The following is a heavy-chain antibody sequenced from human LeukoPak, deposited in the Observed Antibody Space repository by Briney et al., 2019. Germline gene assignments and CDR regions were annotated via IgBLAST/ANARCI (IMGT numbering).Heavy chain of an antibody. D-gene: IGHD6-13*01. CDR2: INPNSGGT. CDR3: ARARPGIGDAFDI. Sequence: ASVKVSCKDSGYTFTGYYMHWVRQAPGQGLEWMGWINPNSGGTNYAQKFQGRVTMTRDTSISTAYMELSRLRSDDTAVYYCARARPGIGDAFDIWGQGTMVTVSS. CDR1: GYTFTGYY. V-gene: IGHV1-2*02. J-gene: IGHJ3*02.